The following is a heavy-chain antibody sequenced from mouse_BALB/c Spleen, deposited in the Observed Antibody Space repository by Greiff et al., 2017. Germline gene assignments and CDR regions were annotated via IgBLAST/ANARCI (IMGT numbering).Heavy chain of an antibody. J-gene: IGHJ4*01. CDR3: ALYDGSNAMDY. Sequence: ESGPGLVKPSQSLSLTCTVTGYSITSDYAWNWIRQFPGNKLEWMGYISYSGSTSYNPSLKSRISITRDTSKNQFFLQLNSVTTEDTATYYCALYDGSNAMDYWGQGTSVTVSA. D-gene: IGHD2-12*01. CDR2: ISYSGST. CDR1: GYSITSDYA. V-gene: IGHV3-2*02.